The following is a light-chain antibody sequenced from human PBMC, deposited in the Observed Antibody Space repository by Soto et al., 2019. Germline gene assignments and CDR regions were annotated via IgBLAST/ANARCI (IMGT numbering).Light chain of an antibody. Sequence: EMVLTQSPGTLSLSPGERATLSCRASQSVSRNYVAWYQHKPGQTPRLLLYGASSRATGIPDRFSGSGSGTDFTLTISRLEPEDFAVYYWQQFDSSPYTFDKGTKLEI. CDR1: QSVSRNY. J-gene: IGKJ2*01. CDR2: GAS. V-gene: IGKV3-20*01. CDR3: QQFDSSPYT.